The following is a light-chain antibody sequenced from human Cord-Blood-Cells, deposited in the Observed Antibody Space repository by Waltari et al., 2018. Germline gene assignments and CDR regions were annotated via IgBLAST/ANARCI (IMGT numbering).Light chain of an antibody. J-gene: IGLJ3*02. Sequence: QSALTQPASVSGSPGQSITISCTGTSSDVGSYNLVSWYQQHPGKAPKHMIWEGSKRRSRVSNRFSGSKSGNTASLTIAGLQAGDEADYYCCSYAGSSTYWVFGGGTKLTVL. CDR1: SSDVGSYNL. CDR2: EGS. V-gene: IGLV2-23*01. CDR3: CSYAGSSTYWV.